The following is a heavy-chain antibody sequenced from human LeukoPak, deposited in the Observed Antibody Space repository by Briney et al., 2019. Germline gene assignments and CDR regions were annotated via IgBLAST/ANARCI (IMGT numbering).Heavy chain of an antibody. D-gene: IGHD5-24*01. V-gene: IGHV4-39*01. J-gene: IGHJ3*02. CDR2: IYYSGST. CDR1: GGSISSSSYY. CDR3: ARHLGRYGQLRFFDI. Sequence: PSETLSLTCTVSGGSISSSSYYWGWIRQPPGKGLEWIGSIYYSGSTYYNPSLKSRVTISVDTSKNQFSLKLSSVTAADTAVYYCARHLGRYGQLRFFDIWGQGTMVTVSS.